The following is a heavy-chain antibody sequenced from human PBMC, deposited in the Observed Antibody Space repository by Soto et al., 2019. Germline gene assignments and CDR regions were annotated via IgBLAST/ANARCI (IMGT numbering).Heavy chain of an antibody. CDR2: IRSKANSYAT. D-gene: IGHD3-3*01. V-gene: IGHV3-73*01. CDR1: GFKFSGFA. CDR3: TRSSDYWTIFGVVIYRSSGMDV. J-gene: IGHJ6*02. Sequence: GGPLRLPNAASGFKFSGFAVHCVRQNYRKGLEWVCRIRSKANSYATAYAASVKGRFTISRDDSKNTAYLQMTSLKTADTAVYYCTRSSDYWTIFGVVIYRSSGMDVWGQGTTVTVSS.